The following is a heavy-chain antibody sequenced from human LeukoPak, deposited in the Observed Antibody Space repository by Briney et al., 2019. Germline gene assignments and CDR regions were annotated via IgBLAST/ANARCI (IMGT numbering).Heavy chain of an antibody. J-gene: IGHJ4*02. V-gene: IGHV3-7*03. CDR2: IKQDGSEK. Sequence: GGSLRLSCAASGFTFSSYWMSWVRQAPGKGLEWVANIKQDGSEKYYVDSVRGRFTISRDNAKNSLYLQMNSLRAEDTAVYYCAKGYGDFVTPFDYWGQGTLVTVSS. CDR1: GFTFSSYW. CDR3: AKGYGDFVTPFDY. D-gene: IGHD4-17*01.